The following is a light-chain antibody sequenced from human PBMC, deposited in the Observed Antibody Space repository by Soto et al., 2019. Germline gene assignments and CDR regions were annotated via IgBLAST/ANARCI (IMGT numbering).Light chain of an antibody. V-gene: IGKV3-15*01. CDR3: QQYNNWPPLT. CDR2: GAS. Sequence: IVMTQSPSTLSVSPVEIATLSFIASQSVSSNLAWYQQKPGQAPRLLIYGASTRATGIPARFSGSGSGTEFTLTISSLQSEDFAVYYCQQYNNWPPLTFGGGTKVDIK. CDR1: QSVSSN. J-gene: IGKJ4*01.